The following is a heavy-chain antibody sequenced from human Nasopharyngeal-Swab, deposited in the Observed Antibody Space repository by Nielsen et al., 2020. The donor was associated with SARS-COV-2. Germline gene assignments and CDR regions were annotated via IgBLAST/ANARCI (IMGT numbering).Heavy chain of an antibody. D-gene: IGHD2-15*01. CDR3: ARGGDPREVVAATDCFDP. V-gene: IGHV1-46*01. J-gene: IGHJ5*02. Sequence: WVRQAPGQGLEWMGIINPGGGSARYSQNFQGRVTMTRDTSTSTVYMELSSLRSEDTAVYYCARGGDPREVVAATDCFDPWGQGTLVTGSS. CDR2: INPGGGSA.